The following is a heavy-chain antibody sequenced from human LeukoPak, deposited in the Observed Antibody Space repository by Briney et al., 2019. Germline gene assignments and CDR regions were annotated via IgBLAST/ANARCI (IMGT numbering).Heavy chain of an antibody. D-gene: IGHD6-19*01. CDR3: ARVGLAVAGTRFDY. J-gene: IGHJ4*02. CDR1: GYTFTSYA. CDR2: INAGNGNT. Sequence: ASVKVSCKASGYTFTSYAMHWVRQAPGQRLEWMGWINAGNGNTKYSQKSQGRVTITRDTSASTAYMELSSLRSEDTAVYYCARVGLAVAGTRFDYWGQGTLVTVSS. V-gene: IGHV1-3*01.